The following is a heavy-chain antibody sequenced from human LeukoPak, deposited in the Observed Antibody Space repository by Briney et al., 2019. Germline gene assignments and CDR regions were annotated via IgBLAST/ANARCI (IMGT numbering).Heavy chain of an antibody. J-gene: IGHJ4*02. V-gene: IGHV3-7*03. CDR1: GFTFGKYW. CDR2: IKLDGSEK. Sequence: GGSLRLSCVASGFTFGKYWMSWVRQAPGKGLEWVANIKLDGSEKNYVDSVKGRFTISRENTKNSLYLQMNSLRVEDTAVFYCARDQYDTWSRRGNFDSWGQGTLVIVSS. CDR3: ARDQYDTWSRRGNFDS. D-gene: IGHD3-3*01.